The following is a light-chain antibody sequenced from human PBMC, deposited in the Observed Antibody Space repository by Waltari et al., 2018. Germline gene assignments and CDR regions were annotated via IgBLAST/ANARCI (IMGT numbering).Light chain of an antibody. Sequence: EIVLTQSPGTLSLSPGERATISCRASQTVGSTYLAWYQQKPGQAPRLLIYAASVRATGIPDRFSGSGSETDFTLTITRLEPEDFAVYYCQQYGSSPRTFGQGTKVEIK. V-gene: IGKV3-20*01. CDR3: QQYGSSPRT. CDR2: AAS. CDR1: QTVGSTY. J-gene: IGKJ2*01.